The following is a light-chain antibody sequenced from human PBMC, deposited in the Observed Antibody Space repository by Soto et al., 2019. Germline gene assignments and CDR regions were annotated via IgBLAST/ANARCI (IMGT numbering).Light chain of an antibody. CDR3: LQDINYPWT. CDR1: QTISSW. CDR2: GAS. Sequence: VQMTQSPSTLSVSVGDRVTITCRASQTISSWLAWYQQKPGKPPKVLIYGASNLQSGVPPRFSGSGSGTDFTLAISSLQPEDSATYYCLQDINYPWTFGQGTKVDI. J-gene: IGKJ1*01. V-gene: IGKV1-5*01.